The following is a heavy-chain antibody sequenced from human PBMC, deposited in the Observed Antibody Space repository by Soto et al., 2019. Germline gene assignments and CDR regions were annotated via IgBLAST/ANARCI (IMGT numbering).Heavy chain of an antibody. V-gene: IGHV3-23*01. Sequence: GGSLRLSCAASGFTFSSYAMSWVRQAPGKGQEWVSGISGNGDSTYCRDSVKGRFTISRDNSKSTLYLQMNSLTAEDTDVYHSGRGMDGSYGSLDSWGQGSRVTVSS. CDR1: GFTFSSYA. J-gene: IGHJ4*02. CDR3: GRGMDGSYGSLDS. CDR2: ISGNGDST. D-gene: IGHD3-10*01.